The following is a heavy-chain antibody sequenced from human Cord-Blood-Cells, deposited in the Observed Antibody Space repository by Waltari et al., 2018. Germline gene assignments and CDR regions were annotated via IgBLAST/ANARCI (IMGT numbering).Heavy chain of an antibody. CDR1: GFSLSNARMG. V-gene: IGHV2-26*01. D-gene: IGHD6-19*01. J-gene: IGHJ4*02. CDR2: IFSNDET. Sequence: QVTLKESGPVLVKPTETLTLTCTVSGFSLSNARMGVSWIRQPPGKALEWLAHIFSNDETSYSTSLKSRLTISKDTSKSQVVLTMTNMDPVDTATYYCARTPVYSSGWYYFDYWGQGTLVTVSS. CDR3: ARTPVYSSGWYYFDY.